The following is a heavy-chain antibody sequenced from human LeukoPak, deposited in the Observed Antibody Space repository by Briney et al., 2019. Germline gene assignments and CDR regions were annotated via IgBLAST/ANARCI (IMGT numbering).Heavy chain of an antibody. J-gene: IGHJ4*02. V-gene: IGHV3-23*01. CDR1: GFTFSSYA. CDR3: AKDLGYSSSWYFDY. CDR2: ISGSGGST. D-gene: IGHD6-13*01. Sequence: GGSLSLSCAASGFTFSSYAMSWVRQAPGKGLEWVSAISGSGGSTYYADSVKGRFTISRDNSKNTLYLQMNSLRAEDTAVYYCAKDLGYSSSWYFDYWGQGTLVTVSS.